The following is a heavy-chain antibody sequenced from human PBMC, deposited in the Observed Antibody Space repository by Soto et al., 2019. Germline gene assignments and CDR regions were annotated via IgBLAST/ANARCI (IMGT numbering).Heavy chain of an antibody. CDR1: GGSISSYY. CDR3: ASSMVRGFPYYYYGMDV. J-gene: IGHJ6*02. V-gene: IGHV4-59*08. Sequence: SETLSLTCTVSGGSISSYYWSWIRQPPGKGLEWIGYIYYSGSTNYNPSLKSRVTISVDTSKNQFSLKLSSVTAADTAVYYCASSMVRGFPYYYYGMDVWGQGTTVTVSS. D-gene: IGHD3-10*01. CDR2: IYYSGST.